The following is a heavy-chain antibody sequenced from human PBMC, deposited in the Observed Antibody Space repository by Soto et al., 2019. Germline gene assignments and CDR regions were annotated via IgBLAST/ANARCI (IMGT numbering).Heavy chain of an antibody. CDR3: ARYDSSGYYPTYYFDY. V-gene: IGHV4-39*07. Sequence: SETLSLTCTVSDGSISSSSYYWSWIRQPPGKGLEWIGEINHSGSTNYNPSLKSRVTISVDTSKNQFSLKLSSVTAADTAVYYCARYDSSGYYPTYYFDYWGQGTLVTVSS. CDR2: INHSGST. CDR1: DGSISSSSYY. D-gene: IGHD3-22*01. J-gene: IGHJ4*02.